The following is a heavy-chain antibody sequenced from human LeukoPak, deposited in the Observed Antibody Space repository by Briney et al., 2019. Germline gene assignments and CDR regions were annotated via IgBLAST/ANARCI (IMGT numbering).Heavy chain of an antibody. D-gene: IGHD6-13*01. V-gene: IGHV3-7*01. CDR2: IKHDGSEK. CDR1: GFTFSSYW. CDR3: ARDLFSSSFEYFQH. Sequence: GSLGLSCAAPGFTFSSYWMNWVRQAPGKGLEGVANIKHDGSEKYYVDSVKGRFTISRDNAKNSLYLQMNSLRAEDTAVYYCARDLFSSSFEYFQHWGQGTLVTVSS. J-gene: IGHJ1*01.